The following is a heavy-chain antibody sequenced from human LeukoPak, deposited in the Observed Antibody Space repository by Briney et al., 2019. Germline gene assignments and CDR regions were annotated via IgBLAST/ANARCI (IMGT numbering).Heavy chain of an antibody. V-gene: IGHV1-18*01. CDR2: ISAYNGNT. D-gene: IGHD3-22*01. J-gene: IGHJ4*02. CDR1: GYTFTIYG. Sequence: ASVKVSCKASGYTFTIYGISWVRQAPGQGLEWMGWISAYNGNTNYAQKLQGRVTMTTDTSTSTAYMELRSLRSDDTAVYYCARVWDYYDSSGQGYWGQGTLVTVSS. CDR3: ARVWDYYDSSGQGY.